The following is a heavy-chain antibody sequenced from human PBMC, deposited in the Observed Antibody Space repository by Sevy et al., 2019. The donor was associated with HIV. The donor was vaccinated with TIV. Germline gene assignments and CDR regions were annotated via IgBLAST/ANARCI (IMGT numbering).Heavy chain of an antibody. D-gene: IGHD4-17*01. J-gene: IGHJ6*02. CDR3: ARVDGVTTRIGMDV. V-gene: IGHV4-59*01. CDR1: GGSISSYY. Sequence: SETLSLTCTVSGGSISSYYWSWIRQPPGKGLEWIGYIYYSGSTNYNPSLKSRVTISVDTSKNQFSLKLSSVTAADTAVYYWARVDGVTTRIGMDVWGQGTTVTVSS. CDR2: IYYSGST.